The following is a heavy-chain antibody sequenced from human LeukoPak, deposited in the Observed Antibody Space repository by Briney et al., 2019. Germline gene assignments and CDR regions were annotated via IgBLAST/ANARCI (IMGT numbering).Heavy chain of an antibody. Sequence: GASVKVSCKASGYTFTSYDINWVRQATGQGLEWMGWMNPNSGNTGYAQKFQGRVTMTRNTSISTAYMELSSLRSEDTAVYYCARILGRYNYYYMDVWGKGTTVTVSS. D-gene: IGHD2-15*01. CDR3: ARILGRYNYYYMDV. CDR1: GYTFTSYD. CDR2: MNPNSGNT. V-gene: IGHV1-8*01. J-gene: IGHJ6*03.